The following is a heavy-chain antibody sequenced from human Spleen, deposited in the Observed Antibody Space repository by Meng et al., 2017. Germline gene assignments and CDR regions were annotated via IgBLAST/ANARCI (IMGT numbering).Heavy chain of an antibody. D-gene: IGHD5/OR15-5a*01. Sequence: GESLKISCAASGFYFGNAWMSLVRQAPGKGPEWVGRIKSNIDGGTTDYAAPVTGRFTISRDDSKRTLYLQMSGLRIDDTGVYYCTWDDKAVSNYWGRGPL. CDR1: GFYFGNAW. V-gene: IGHV3-15*01. CDR3: TWDDKAVSNY. CDR2: IKSNIDGGTT. J-gene: IGHJ4*02.